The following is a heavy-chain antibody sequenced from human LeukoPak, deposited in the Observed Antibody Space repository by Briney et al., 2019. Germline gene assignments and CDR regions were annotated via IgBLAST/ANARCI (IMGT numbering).Heavy chain of an antibody. CDR3: ARQPSATAAFDI. CDR2: IYYNGNT. CDR1: GGSISSYY. Sequence: SETLSLTCAVSGGSISSYYWSWIRQPPGKGLEWIAYIYYNGNTNYNPSFKSRVTISADTSKNQFSLKLSSVAAADTAIYYCARQPSATAAFDIWGQGTMVTVSS. D-gene: IGHD5-18*01. J-gene: IGHJ3*02. V-gene: IGHV4-59*08.